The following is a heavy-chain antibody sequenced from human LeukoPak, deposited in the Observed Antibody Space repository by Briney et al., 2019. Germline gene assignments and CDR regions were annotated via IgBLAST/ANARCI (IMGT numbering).Heavy chain of an antibody. CDR1: GFTFSSYA. CDR2: ISGSGGST. D-gene: IGHD3-10*01. J-gene: IGHJ4*02. V-gene: IGHV3-23*01. CDR3: AQKGYGSLPYFDS. Sequence: PGGSLRLSCAASGFTFSSYAMSWVRQAPGKGLEWVSGISGSGGSTYYADSVKGRFTISRDNSKNTLYLQMNRLRAEDTAVYYCAQKGYGSLPYFDSWGQATLVTVSS.